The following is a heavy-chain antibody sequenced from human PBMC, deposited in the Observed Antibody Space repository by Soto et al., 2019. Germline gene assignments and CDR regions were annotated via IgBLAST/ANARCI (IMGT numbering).Heavy chain of an antibody. CDR3: ARARITMVRGVMYYYMDV. J-gene: IGHJ6*03. Sequence: SETLSLTCAVSSGSISSSNWWSWVRQRPGKGLEWIGEIYHSGSTNYNPSLKSRVTISVDKSKNQFSLKLSSVTAADTAVYYCARARITMVRGVMYYYMDVWGKGTTVT. D-gene: IGHD3-10*01. V-gene: IGHV4-4*02. CDR2: IYHSGST. CDR1: SGSISSSNW.